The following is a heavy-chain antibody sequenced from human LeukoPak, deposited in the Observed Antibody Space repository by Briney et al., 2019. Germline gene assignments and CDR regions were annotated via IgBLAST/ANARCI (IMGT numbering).Heavy chain of an antibody. CDR3: AKDRGSGGNLDY. Sequence: GGSLRLSCAASGFTFSSYGMSWVRQAPGKGLEWVSAISGSGGSTYYADSVKGRFTISRDNSKNTLYLQMNSLRAEDTAVYYCAKDRGSGGNLDYWGQGTLVTVSS. V-gene: IGHV3-23*01. CDR2: ISGSGGST. D-gene: IGHD3-10*01. J-gene: IGHJ4*02. CDR1: GFTFSSYG.